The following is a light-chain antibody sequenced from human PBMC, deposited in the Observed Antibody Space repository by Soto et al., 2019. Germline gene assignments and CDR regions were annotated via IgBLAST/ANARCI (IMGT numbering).Light chain of an antibody. V-gene: IGLV2-14*01. CDR3: TSYASGSSHVV. Sequence: QSALTQPASVSGSPGQLITLSCTGTSSDIGGYDYVSWYQRHPGKAPKLIIYDVNNRPSGVSNRFSGSKSGNTASLTISGLQAEDEADYYCTSYASGSSHVVFGGGTKVTVL. CDR2: DVN. J-gene: IGLJ2*01. CDR1: SSDIGGYDY.